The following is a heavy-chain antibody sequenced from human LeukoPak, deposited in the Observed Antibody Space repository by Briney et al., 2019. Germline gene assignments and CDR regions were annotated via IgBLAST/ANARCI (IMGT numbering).Heavy chain of an antibody. J-gene: IGHJ5*02. Sequence: PSETLSLTCTVSGGSISSSYWGWIRQPPGKGLEWIGYIYYSGSTNYNPSLKSRVTISVDTSKNQFSLKLSSVTAADTAVYYCARYNYDFWSGYSKWFDPWGQGTLVTVSS. D-gene: IGHD3-3*01. CDR2: IYYSGST. CDR3: ARYNYDFWSGYSKWFDP. CDR1: GGSISSSY. V-gene: IGHV4-59*01.